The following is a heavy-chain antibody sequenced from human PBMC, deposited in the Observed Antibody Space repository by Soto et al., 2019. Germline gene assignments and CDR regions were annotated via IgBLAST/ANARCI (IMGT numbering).Heavy chain of an antibody. D-gene: IGHD2-15*01. CDR1: GGTFSSYA. V-gene: IGHV1-69*12. CDR2: IIPIFGTA. CDR3: ASESRYCSGGSCYFLPGIDY. J-gene: IGHJ4*02. Sequence: QVQLVQSGAEVKKPGSSVKVSCKASGGTFSSYAISWVRQAPGQGLEWMGGIIPIFGTANYAQKFQGRVTIAADESTXTXYLXLSSLRSEDTAVYYCASESRYCSGGSCYFLPGIDYWGQGTLVTVSS.